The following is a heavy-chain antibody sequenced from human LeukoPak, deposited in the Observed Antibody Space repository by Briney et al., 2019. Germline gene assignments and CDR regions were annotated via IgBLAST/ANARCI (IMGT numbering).Heavy chain of an antibody. V-gene: IGHV3-66*04. CDR3: AKRSVPGRPGY. CDR2: IYADGST. Sequence: GGSLRLSCAASGFFVSDNDIKWVRQAPGKGLEWVSLIYADGSTHYTDSVKGRFSTSRDNSQNTVYLQMNSLRGEDPAVYFCAKRSVPGRPGYWGQGTLVTVSS. J-gene: IGHJ4*02. D-gene: IGHD3-3*01. CDR1: GFFVSDND.